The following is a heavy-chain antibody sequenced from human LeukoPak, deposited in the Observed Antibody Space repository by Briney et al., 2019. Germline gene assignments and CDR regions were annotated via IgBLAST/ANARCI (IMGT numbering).Heavy chain of an antibody. J-gene: IGHJ4*02. CDR3: AKHSGYEYTPFDF. V-gene: IGHV3-23*01. Sequence: PGGSLRLSCAASGFTFSSYEMNWVRQAPGKGLEWVSTVSGSGVSTYYADSVKGRFTISRDNSKNTPYLQMNSLRGEDTAVYYCAKHSGYEYTPFDFWGQGTLVTVSS. D-gene: IGHD5-12*01. CDR2: VSGSGVST. CDR1: GFTFSSYE.